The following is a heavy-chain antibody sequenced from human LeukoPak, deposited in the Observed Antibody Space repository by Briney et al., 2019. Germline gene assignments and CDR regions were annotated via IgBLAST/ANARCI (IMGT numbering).Heavy chain of an antibody. D-gene: IGHD6-13*01. V-gene: IGHV3-21*01. CDR2: ISSSSSYI. J-gene: IGHJ4*02. Sequence: GGSLRLSCAASGFTFSSYAMSWVRQAPGKGLEWVSSISSSSSYIYYADSVKGRFTISRDNAKNSLYLQMNSLRAEDTAVYYCAREGGSSSWYLFDYWGQGTLVTVSS. CDR3: AREGGSSSWYLFDY. CDR1: GFTFSSYA.